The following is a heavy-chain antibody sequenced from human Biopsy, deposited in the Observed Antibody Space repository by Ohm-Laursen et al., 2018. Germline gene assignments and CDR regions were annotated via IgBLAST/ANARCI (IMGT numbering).Heavy chain of an antibody. D-gene: IGHD1-26*01. V-gene: IGHV4-39*01. CDR3: ARQGEWEHFADY. Sequence: SETLSLTCSVSGVSISSTTYYWGWIRQPPGKGLERIGSIHYSGTTYYHASLRSRVTISVGKSKNQFSLKLTSVTAAETAVYYCARQGEWEHFADYWGQGTLVSVSS. CDR2: IHYSGTT. CDR1: GVSISSTTYY. J-gene: IGHJ4*02.